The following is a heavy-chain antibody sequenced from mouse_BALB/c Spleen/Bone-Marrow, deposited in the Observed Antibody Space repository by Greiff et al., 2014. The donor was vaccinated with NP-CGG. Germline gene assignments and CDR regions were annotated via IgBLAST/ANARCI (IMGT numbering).Heavy chain of an antibody. J-gene: IGHJ1*01. Sequence: DVQLQESGGGLAKPGGSLKLSCAASGFTFSSYAMSWVRQTPEKRLEWVATISSGGSYTYYADSVKGRFTISRDTAKNTLYLQMSSLRSEDTAMYYCARQDYYGSSPHWYFDVWGAGTTVTVSS. CDR1: GFTFSSYA. CDR3: ARQDYYGSSPHWYFDV. D-gene: IGHD1-1*01. CDR2: ISSGGSYT. V-gene: IGHV5-9-3*01.